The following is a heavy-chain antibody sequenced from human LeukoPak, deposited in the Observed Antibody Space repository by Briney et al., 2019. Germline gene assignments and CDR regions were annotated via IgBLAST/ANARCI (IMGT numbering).Heavy chain of an antibody. J-gene: IGHJ4*02. Sequence: GGSLRLSCAASGFTFSSFSMNLVRQAPGKGLEWVSYINGGGGSIYYADSVKGRFTISRDNAKNSLYLQMNSLRDEDTAVYYCARATNYGSGLTRNFDYWGQGTLVTVSS. V-gene: IGHV3-48*02. CDR3: ARATNYGSGLTRNFDY. D-gene: IGHD3-10*01. CDR2: INGGGGSI. CDR1: GFTFSSFS.